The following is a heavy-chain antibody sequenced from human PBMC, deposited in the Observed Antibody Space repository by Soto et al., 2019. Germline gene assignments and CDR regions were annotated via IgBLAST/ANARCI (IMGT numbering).Heavy chain of an antibody. D-gene: IGHD3-10*01. Sequence: GASVKVSCKASGYTFTSYGISWVRQAPGQGLEWMGWISACNGNTNYAQKLQGRVTMTTDTSTSTAYMELRSLRSDDTAVYYCARGRGITMVRGADFDYWGQGTLVTVSS. J-gene: IGHJ4*02. V-gene: IGHV1-18*04. CDR1: GYTFTSYG. CDR2: ISACNGNT. CDR3: ARGRGITMVRGADFDY.